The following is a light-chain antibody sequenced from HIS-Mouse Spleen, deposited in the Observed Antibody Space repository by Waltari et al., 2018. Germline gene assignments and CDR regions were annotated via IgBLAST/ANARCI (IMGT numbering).Light chain of an antibody. J-gene: IGLJ3*02. CDR3: AAWDDSLSGPV. V-gene: IGLV1-47*01. Sequence: QSVLTQPPPASGTPGQRVTISCPGSSPHLRSTYVTGYQQPPGTAPKLPTYRNTQRPSGVPDRFSGSKSVTSASLAISGLRSEDEADYYCAAWDDSLSGPVFGGGTKLTVL. CDR2: RNT. CDR1: SPHLRSTY.